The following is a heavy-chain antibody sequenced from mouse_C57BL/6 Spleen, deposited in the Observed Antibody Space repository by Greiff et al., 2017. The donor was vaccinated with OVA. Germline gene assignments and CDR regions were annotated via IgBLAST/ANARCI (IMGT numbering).Heavy chain of an antibody. CDR3: ARGDGYYYFDY. D-gene: IGHD2-3*01. V-gene: IGHV1-18*01. CDR2: INPNNGGT. CDR1: GYTFTDYN. J-gene: IGHJ2*01. Sequence: EVHLVESGPELVKPGASVKIPCKASGYTFTDYNMDWVKQSHGKSLEWIGDINPNNGGTIYNQKFKGKATLTVDKSSSTAYMELRSLTSEDTAVYYCARGDGYYYFDYWGQGTTLTVSS.